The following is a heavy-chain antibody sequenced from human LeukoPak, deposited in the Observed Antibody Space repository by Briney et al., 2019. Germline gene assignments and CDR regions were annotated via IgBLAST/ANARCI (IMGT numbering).Heavy chain of an antibody. CDR2: IYPGDSDT. Sequence: GESLKISCKGSGYSFTSYWIGWVRQMPGKGLEWRVIIYPGDSDTRYSPSFQGQVTISADKSISTAYLQWSSLKASDTAMYYCARQFDFWSGYFDYWGQGTLVTVSS. CDR1: GYSFTSYW. CDR3: ARQFDFWSGYFDY. J-gene: IGHJ4*02. V-gene: IGHV5-51*01. D-gene: IGHD3-3*01.